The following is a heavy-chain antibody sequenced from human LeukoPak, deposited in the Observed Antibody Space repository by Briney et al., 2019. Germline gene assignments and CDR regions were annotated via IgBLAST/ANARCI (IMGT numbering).Heavy chain of an antibody. D-gene: IGHD6-19*01. J-gene: IGHJ5*02. V-gene: IGHV3-30*03. Sequence: GGSLRLSCAAAGFVFSGYSMNWVRQAPGKGLEWVAVISYDGSNKYYADSVKGRFTISRDNSKNTLYPQMNSLRAEDTAVYYCARGPPSGYSSGWYERRGQGTLVTVSS. CDR1: GFVFSGYS. CDR2: ISYDGSNK. CDR3: ARGPPSGYSSGWYER.